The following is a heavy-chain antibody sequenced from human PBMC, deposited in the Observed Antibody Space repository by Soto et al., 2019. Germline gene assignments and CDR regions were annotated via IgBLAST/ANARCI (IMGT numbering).Heavy chain of an antibody. CDR1: GGSTSSGDYY. D-gene: IGHD1-26*01. CDR3: ARGATSSHFDY. J-gene: IGHJ4*02. CDR2: IYYSGST. Sequence: SETLSLTCTVSGGSTSSGDYYWSWIRQPPGKGLEWIGYIYYSGSTYYNPSLKSRVTISVDTSKNQFSLKLSSVTAADTAVYYCARGATSSHFDYWGQGTLVTVSS. V-gene: IGHV4-30-4*01.